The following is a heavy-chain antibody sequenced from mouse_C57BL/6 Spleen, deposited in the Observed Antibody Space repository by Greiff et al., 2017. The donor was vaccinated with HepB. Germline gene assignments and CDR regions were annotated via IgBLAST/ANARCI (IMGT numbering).Heavy chain of an antibody. CDR3: ARQVSYYGSRGTWWYFDV. Sequence: EADGVDFSRYWMSWVRRAPGKGLEWIGEINPDSSTINYAPSLKDKFIISRDNAKNTLYLQMSKVRSEDTALYYCARQVSYYGSRGTWWYFDVWGTGTTVTVSS. CDR2: INPDSSTI. J-gene: IGHJ1*03. V-gene: IGHV4-1*01. CDR1: GVDFSRYW. D-gene: IGHD1-1*01.